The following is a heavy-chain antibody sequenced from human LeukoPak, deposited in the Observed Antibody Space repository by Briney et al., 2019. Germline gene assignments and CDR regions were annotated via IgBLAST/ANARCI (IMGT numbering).Heavy chain of an antibody. CDR1: GGSISSYY. Sequence: PSETLSLTCTVSGGSISSYYWSWIRQPPGKGLEWIGYIYYSGSTNYNPSLKSRVTISVDTSKNQFSLKLSSVTAADTAVYYCARGVRCSSTSCFYFDYWGQGTLVTVSS. CDR3: ARGVRCSSTSCFYFDY. CDR2: IYYSGST. V-gene: IGHV4-59*01. J-gene: IGHJ4*02. D-gene: IGHD2-2*01.